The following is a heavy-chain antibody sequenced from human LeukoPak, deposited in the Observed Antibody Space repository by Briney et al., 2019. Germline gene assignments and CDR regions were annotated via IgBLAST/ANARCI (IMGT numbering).Heavy chain of an antibody. CDR3: AKAVVGVAAIAY. V-gene: IGHV3-23*01. CDR2: SSGGGGGT. D-gene: IGHD2-15*01. Sequence: GGSLRLSCAASGFTCNSYGMSWVRQAPGKGLEWVSASSGGGGGTYYADSVKGRFTISRDNSKNTLYLQMNSLRAEDTAVYYCAKAVVGVAAIAYWGQGTLVTVSS. J-gene: IGHJ4*02. CDR1: GFTCNSYG.